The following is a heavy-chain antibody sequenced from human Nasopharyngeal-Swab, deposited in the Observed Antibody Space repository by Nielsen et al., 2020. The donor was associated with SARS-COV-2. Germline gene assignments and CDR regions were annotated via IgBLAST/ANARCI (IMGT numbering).Heavy chain of an antibody. CDR1: GFTFSSYS. J-gene: IGHJ4*02. D-gene: IGHD3-22*01. CDR3: AREGGPESYDSSGYLDY. V-gene: IGHV3-21*01. Sequence: GESLKISCAASGFTFSSYSMNWVRQAPGKGLEWVSYIYYADSVKGRFTISRDNAKNSLYLQMNSLRAEDTAVYYCAREGGPESYDSSGYLDYWGQGTLVTVSS. CDR2: I.